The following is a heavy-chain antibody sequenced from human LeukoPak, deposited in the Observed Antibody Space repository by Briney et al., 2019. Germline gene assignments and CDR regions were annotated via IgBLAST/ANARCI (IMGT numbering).Heavy chain of an antibody. CDR1: GYTFTSYG. Sequence: ASVKVSCKASGYTFTSYGISWVRQAPGQGLEWMGWISAYNGNTNYAQKLQGRVTMTTDTSTSTAYMELRSLRSDDTAVYYCARVGVVVVAAEMGFDPWGQGTLVTVSS. D-gene: IGHD2-15*01. J-gene: IGHJ5*02. CDR3: ARVGVVVVAAEMGFDP. CDR2: ISAYNGNT. V-gene: IGHV1-18*01.